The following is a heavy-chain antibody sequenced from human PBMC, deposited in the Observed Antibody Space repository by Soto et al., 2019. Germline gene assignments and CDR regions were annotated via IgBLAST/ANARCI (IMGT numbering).Heavy chain of an antibody. J-gene: IGHJ4*02. CDR1: GYTFTSYY. CDR2: INPSGGST. CDR3: ARPTYYYDSSGPPAY. Sequence: GASVKVSCKASGYTFTSYYRHWVRQAPGQGLEWMGIINPSGGSTSYAQKFQGRFTVSRDNAKNSLYLQMNSLRAEDTAVYYCARPTYYYDSSGPPAYWGQGTLVTVSS. D-gene: IGHD3-22*01. V-gene: IGHV1-46*01.